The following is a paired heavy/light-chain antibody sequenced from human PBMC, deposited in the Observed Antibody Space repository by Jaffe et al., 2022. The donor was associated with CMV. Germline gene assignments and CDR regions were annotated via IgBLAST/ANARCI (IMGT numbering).Heavy chain of an antibody. D-gene: IGHD5-18*01. CDR2: ISASGGST. CDR3: VQDSEDTAMTFTNGYVFDM. CDR1: GFTFSNYA. V-gene: IGHV3-23*01. Sequence: EVQLLESGGGLVQPGGSLRLSCAASGFTFSNYAMSWVRQAPGKGLEWVSIISASGGSTYSADSVTGRFTISRDNSKNTLFLHMNSLKVEDTAVYYCVQDSEDTAMTFTNGYVFDMWGPGTVVTVSS. J-gene: IGHJ3*02.
Light chain of an antibody. V-gene: IGKV1-17*03. CDR1: QGISNY. CDR3: LQHNSFNSRT. CDR2: AAS. J-gene: IGKJ1*01. Sequence: DIQMTQSPSAMSASVGDRVTITCRASQGISNYLAWFQQKPGKVPKRLIYAASSLQSGVPSRFSGSGSGTEFTLTISSLQPEDFATYYCLQHNSFNSRTFGQGTKVEIK.